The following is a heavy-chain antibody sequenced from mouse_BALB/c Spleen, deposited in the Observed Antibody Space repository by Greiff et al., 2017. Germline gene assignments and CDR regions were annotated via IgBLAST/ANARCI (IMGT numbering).Heavy chain of an antibody. D-gene: IGHD1-1*02. CDR1: GYTFTSYW. CDR3: ARWGGTPYYYAVDY. J-gene: IGHJ4*01. Sequence: QVQLKESGAELAKPGASVKMSCKASGYTFTSYWMHWVKQRPGQGLEWIGYINPSTGYTEYNQKFKDKATLTADKSSSTAYMQLSSLTSEDSAVYYCARWGGTPYYYAVDYWGQGTSVTVSS. CDR2: INPSTGYT. V-gene: IGHV1-7*01.